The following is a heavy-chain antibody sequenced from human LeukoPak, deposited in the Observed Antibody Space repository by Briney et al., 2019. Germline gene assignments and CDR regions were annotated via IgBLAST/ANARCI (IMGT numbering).Heavy chain of an antibody. Sequence: GGSLRLSCTASGFTFSGYSVNWIHQAPGKGLEWVSSFGTRSTSIYHAGSVKGRFAISRDNAKNSLYLQMNSLRAEDTALYYCAREVSEGFDFWGQGTLVTVSS. CDR2: FGTRSTSI. CDR3: AREVSEGFDF. CDR1: GFTFSGYS. D-gene: IGHD3-22*01. J-gene: IGHJ4*02. V-gene: IGHV3-21*01.